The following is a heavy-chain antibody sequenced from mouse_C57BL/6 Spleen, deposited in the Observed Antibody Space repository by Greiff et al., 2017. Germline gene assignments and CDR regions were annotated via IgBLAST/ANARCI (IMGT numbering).Heavy chain of an antibody. CDR1: GYTFTSYT. Sequence: QVQLQQSGAELARPGASVKMSCKASGYTFTSYTMHWVKQRPGQGLEWIGYINPSSGYTKYNQKFKDKATLTADKSSSTAYMQLSRLTSEDSAVYYCARDYYGSSYPGDYWGQGTTLTVSS. J-gene: IGHJ2*01. V-gene: IGHV1-4*01. CDR3: ARDYYGSSYPGDY. CDR2: INPSSGYT. D-gene: IGHD1-1*01.